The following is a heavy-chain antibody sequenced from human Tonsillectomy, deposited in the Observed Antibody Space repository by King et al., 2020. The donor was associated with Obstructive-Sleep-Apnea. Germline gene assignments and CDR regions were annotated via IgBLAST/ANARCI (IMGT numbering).Heavy chain of an antibody. CDR2: IYYTGST. D-gene: IGHD3-10*01. V-gene: IGHV4-59*01. CDR3: ARAPYGSGIIDWFDP. Sequence: QLQESDPGLVKPSETLSLTCTVSGGSISSYYWTWIRQPPGKRLEWIGYIYYTGSTNYSPSFKSRVTMSVDTSKNQFSLHLNSVTAADTAVYYCARAPYGSGIIDWFDPWGQGTLVTVSS. CDR1: GGSISSYY. J-gene: IGHJ5*02.